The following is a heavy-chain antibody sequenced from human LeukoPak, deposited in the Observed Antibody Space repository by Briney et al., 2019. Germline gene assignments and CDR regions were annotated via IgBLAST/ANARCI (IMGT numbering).Heavy chain of an antibody. Sequence: PGGSLRLSCSASGFIFSSYAMHWVRQAPGKGLEWVAVISYDGSNKYYADSVKGRFTISRDNSKNTLYLQMNSLRAEDTAVYYCARDSLPYTYGSLDYWGQGTLVTVSS. CDR1: GFIFSSYA. CDR3: ARDSLPYTYGSLDY. CDR2: ISYDGSNK. D-gene: IGHD5-18*01. V-gene: IGHV3-30-3*01. J-gene: IGHJ4*02.